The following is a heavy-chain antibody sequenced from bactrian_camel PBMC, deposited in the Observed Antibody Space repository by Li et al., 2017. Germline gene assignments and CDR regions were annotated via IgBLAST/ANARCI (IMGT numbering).Heavy chain of an antibody. CDR1: GFTFDDHD. J-gene: IGHJ4*01. Sequence: VQLVESGGGSVQAGGSLRLSCAASGFTFDDHDMGWFRQAHGDGCELVSPISSERSTYYADSVQGRFTISRDNAKKAVYLEMNSLKPEDTGVYYCAQGGHTVMGQGTQVTVS. V-gene: IGHV3S63*01. CDR2: ISSERST. D-gene: IGHD6*01.